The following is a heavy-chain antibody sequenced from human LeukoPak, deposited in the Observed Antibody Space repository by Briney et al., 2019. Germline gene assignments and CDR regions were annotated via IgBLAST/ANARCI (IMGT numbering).Heavy chain of an antibody. CDR2: IYDSGST. CDR3: ASGTSPVAGTAFDY. J-gene: IGHJ4*02. D-gene: IGHD6-19*01. CDR1: GDSISSGGFY. V-gene: IGHV4-31*03. Sequence: SQTLSLTCTVSGDSISSGGFYWSWIRQHPGKGLEWIGYIYDSGSTYYNPSLKSRVTISVDTSKNQFSLKLTSVTAADTAVYYCASGTSPVAGTAFDYWAREPWSPSPQ.